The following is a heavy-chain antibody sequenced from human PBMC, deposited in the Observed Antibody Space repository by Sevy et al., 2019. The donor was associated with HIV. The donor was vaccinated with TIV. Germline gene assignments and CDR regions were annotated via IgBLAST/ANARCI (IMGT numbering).Heavy chain of an antibody. CDR3: AGWSSAWTLFDY. Sequence: GGSLRLSCAASGFTVSRNYMSWVRQAPGKGLGWVSVIYSDGKTFYADSVQDRFTISRDNSKNTLYLQMNSLRAEDTAVYYCAGWSSAWTLFDYWGQGTLVTVSS. D-gene: IGHD6-19*01. CDR1: GFTVSRNY. CDR2: IYSDGKT. V-gene: IGHV3-66*01. J-gene: IGHJ4*02.